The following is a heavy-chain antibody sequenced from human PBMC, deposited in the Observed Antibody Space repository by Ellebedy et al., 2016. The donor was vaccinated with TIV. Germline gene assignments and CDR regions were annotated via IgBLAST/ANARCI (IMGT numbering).Heavy chain of an antibody. D-gene: IGHD2-15*01. V-gene: IGHV3-23*01. J-gene: IGHJ4*02. CDR3: AKGGGRCCFEV. CDR2: ISGSGGST. Sequence: GESLKISXAASGFTFSTYAMSWVRQAPGKGLEWVSAISGSGGSTYYADSVKGRFAISRDNSNNTLYLQMNSLRAEDTAVYYCAKGGGRCCFEVWGQGTLVTVSS. CDR1: GFTFSTYA.